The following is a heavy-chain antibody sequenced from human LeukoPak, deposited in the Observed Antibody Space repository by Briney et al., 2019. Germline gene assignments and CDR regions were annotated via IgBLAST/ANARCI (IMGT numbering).Heavy chain of an antibody. Sequence: GSLRLSCTASGFTFSNFWMGWVRQAPGKGLEWIGEIHHDGRINYNPSLKSRVTLSVDKSKNQFSLRLNSVTAADTAMYYCARSHDHLWGNYPNYWGQGTLVTVSS. CDR3: ARSHDHLWGNYPNY. CDR2: IHHDGRI. J-gene: IGHJ4*02. CDR1: GFTFSNFW. V-gene: IGHV4-4*02. D-gene: IGHD3-16*02.